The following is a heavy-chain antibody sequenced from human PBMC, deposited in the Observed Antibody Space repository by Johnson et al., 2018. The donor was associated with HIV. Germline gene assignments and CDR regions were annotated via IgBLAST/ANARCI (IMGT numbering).Heavy chain of an antibody. CDR3: ARDPNTYYNCWSGTRAFDI. D-gene: IGHD3-3*01. J-gene: IGHJ3*02. CDR1: GFIFSNYD. Sequence: VQLVESGGGVVQPGTSLRLSCAASGFIFSNYDIHWVRQAPGKGLEWVANIKHDGGEKYYVDSVKGRFTISRDNAKNSLYLQMNSLRAEDTAVYYCARDPNTYYNCWSGTRAFDIWGQGTMVTVSS. V-gene: IGHV3-7*01. CDR2: IKHDGGEK.